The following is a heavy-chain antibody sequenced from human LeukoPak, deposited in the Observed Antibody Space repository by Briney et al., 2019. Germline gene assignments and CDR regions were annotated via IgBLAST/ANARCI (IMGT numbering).Heavy chain of an antibody. CDR3: ARDRIFITGTTEPWFY. V-gene: IGHV1-18*01. CDR1: GGTFSSYA. D-gene: IGHD1-7*01. CDR2: ISAYNGNT. Sequence: GASVKVSCKASGGTFSSYAISWVRQAPGQGLEWVGGISAYNGNTNYAQKLQGRVTMTTDTSTSTAYMELRSLRSDDTAVYYCARDRIFITGTTEPWFYWGQGTLVTVSS. J-gene: IGHJ4*02.